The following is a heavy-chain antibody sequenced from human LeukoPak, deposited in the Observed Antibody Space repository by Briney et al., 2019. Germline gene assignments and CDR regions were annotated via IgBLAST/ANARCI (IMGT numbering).Heavy chain of an antibody. CDR3: AKRGVVIRVFLVGFHKEAYYFDS. Sequence: GGSLRLSCAVSGITLSHYGMSWVRQAPGKGLEWVAGLSGSGGGTNYADSVQGRFTISRDNPKNTLYLQMNSLRAEDTAVYFCAKRGVVIRVFLVGFHKEAYYFDSWGQEPWSPSPQ. V-gene: IGHV3-23*01. CDR2: LSGSGGGT. CDR1: GITLSHYG. D-gene: IGHD3-10*01. J-gene: IGHJ4*01.